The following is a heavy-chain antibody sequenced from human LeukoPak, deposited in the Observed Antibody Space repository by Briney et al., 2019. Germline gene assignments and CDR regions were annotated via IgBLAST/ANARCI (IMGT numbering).Heavy chain of an antibody. J-gene: IGHJ4*02. CDR1: GGSISSSSYY. D-gene: IGHD6-13*01. Sequence: SETLSLTCAVSGGSISSSSYYWDWIRQPPGKGLEWIASIYYSGSTYYNPSLKSRVTISVDTSKNQFSLKLSSVTAADTAVYYCAIRSRDLPFVLYSSSWYHFDYWGQGTLVTVSS. CDR3: AIRSRDLPFVLYSSSWYHFDY. V-gene: IGHV4-39*07. CDR2: IYYSGST.